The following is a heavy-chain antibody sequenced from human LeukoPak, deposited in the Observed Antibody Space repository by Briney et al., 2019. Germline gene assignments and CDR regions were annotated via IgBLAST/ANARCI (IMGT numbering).Heavy chain of an antibody. CDR3: ARVVLTGYYNQYYFDY. CDR1: GGTFSSYA. V-gene: IGHV1-69*05. Sequence: SVKVSCKASGGTFSSYAISWVRQAPGQGLEWMGRIIPIFGTANYALKFQGRVTITTDESTSTAYMELSSLRSEDTAVYYCARVVLTGYYNQYYFDYWGQGTLVTVSS. D-gene: IGHD3-9*01. CDR2: IIPIFGTA. J-gene: IGHJ4*02.